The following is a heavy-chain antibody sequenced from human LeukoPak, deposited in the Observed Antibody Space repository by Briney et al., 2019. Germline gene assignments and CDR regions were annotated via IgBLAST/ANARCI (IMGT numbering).Heavy chain of an antibody. CDR2: ISSFSSYI. CDR3: ARDAPPMVRGVIYYYYYTDV. Sequence: GGSLRLSCAASEFTFSSYNMNLVRQAPGKGLEWCSSISSFSSYIYYADSVKGRFTISRDNAKNSLYLQMSSLRAEDTAVYYCARDAPPMVRGVIYYYYYTDVWGKGPTVTISS. V-gene: IGHV3-21*04. J-gene: IGHJ6*03. D-gene: IGHD3-10*01. CDR1: EFTFSSYN.